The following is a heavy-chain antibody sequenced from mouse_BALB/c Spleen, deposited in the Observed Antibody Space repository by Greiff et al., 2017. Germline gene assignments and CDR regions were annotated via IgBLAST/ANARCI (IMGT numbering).Heavy chain of an antibody. CDR3: ARALRRYYGYDGDWYFDV. J-gene: IGHJ1*01. CDR1: GFTFSSFG. V-gene: IGHV5-17*02. D-gene: IGHD2-2*01. CDR2: ISSGSSTI. Sequence: EVKVVESGGGLVQPGGSRKLSCAASGFTFSSFGMHWVRQAPEKGLEWVAYISSGSSTIYYADTVKGRFTISRDNPKNTLFLQMTSLRSEDTAMYYCARALRRYYGYDGDWYFDVWGAGTTVTVSS.